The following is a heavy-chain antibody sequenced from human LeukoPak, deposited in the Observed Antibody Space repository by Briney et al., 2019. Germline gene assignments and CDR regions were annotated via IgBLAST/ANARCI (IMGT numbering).Heavy chain of an antibody. V-gene: IGHV1-2*02. CDR1: GYTFSGFTGYY. CDR3: ARGGESKEAVVLKGWFDP. D-gene: IGHD6-19*01. CDR2: LNPNSGGT. J-gene: IGHJ5*02. Sequence: ASVKVSCKASGYTFSGFTGYYIHWVRQAPGQGLEWVGWLNPNSGGTNSAQKFQGRVTMPRDTSISTAYMELSRLGSDDTAVYYCARGGESKEAVVLKGWFDPWGQGTLVTVSS.